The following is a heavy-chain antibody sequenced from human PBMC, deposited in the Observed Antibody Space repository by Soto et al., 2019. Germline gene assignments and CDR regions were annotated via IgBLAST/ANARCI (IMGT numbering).Heavy chain of an antibody. D-gene: IGHD5-12*01. Sequence: ETLSLTYAVYGWSFSGNYWTRILQHPGKGMEWIGEMDHSGTTNYNPSLKSRVTISIDPSKTHFSLTLTSVTAADTAVYYFARGSVYSGYYYYYGMDVWGQGTMVT. CDR1: GWSFSGNY. V-gene: IGHV4-34*01. J-gene: IGHJ6*02. CDR3: ARGSVYSGYYYYYGMDV. CDR2: MDHSGTT.